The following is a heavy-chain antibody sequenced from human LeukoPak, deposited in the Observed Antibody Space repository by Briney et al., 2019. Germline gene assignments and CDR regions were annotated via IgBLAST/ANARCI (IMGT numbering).Heavy chain of an antibody. CDR1: GGSISSYY. CDR3: ARSSCSAGSCYWY. Sequence: PSETLSLTCTASGGSISSYYWSWIRQPPGKGLEWIGYIYYSGSTNYNPSLKSRVTISVDTSKKQFSLKLSTVTTADTAVYFCARSSCSAGSCYWYWGQGTLVTVSS. CDR2: IYYSGST. D-gene: IGHD2-15*01. J-gene: IGHJ4*02. V-gene: IGHV4-59*01.